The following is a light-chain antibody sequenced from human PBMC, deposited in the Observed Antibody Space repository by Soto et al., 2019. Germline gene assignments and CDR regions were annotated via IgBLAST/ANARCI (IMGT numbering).Light chain of an antibody. V-gene: IGKV1-5*03. CDR2: RAS. CDR1: QNINYW. Sequence: DIQMTQSPSTLSASVGDRVTITCRASQNINYWLSWYQQKPGKAPKLLIYRASSLENGVPSRFSGRGSGTDFIFTITILQPDDFATYYCQQYSSDSTLGQGTKVEI. J-gene: IGKJ1*01. CDR3: QQYSSDST.